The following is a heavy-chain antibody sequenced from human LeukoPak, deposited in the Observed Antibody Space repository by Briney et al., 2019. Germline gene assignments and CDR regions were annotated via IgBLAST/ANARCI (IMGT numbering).Heavy chain of an antibody. Sequence: PSETLSLTCAVSGGSVSSSGYYWSWIRQPPGKGLEWIAYIYYTGRTNYNPSLKSRVTISLDTPNSQFSLKLSSVTAADTAVYYCARRIESLYYFDYWGQGTLVTVSS. D-gene: IGHD2-8*01. V-gene: IGHV4-61*08. CDR3: ARRIESLYYFDY. CDR1: GGSVSSSGYY. CDR2: IYYTGRT. J-gene: IGHJ4*02.